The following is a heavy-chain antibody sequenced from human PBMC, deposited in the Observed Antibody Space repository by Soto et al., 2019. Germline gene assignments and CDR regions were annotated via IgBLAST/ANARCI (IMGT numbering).Heavy chain of an antibody. J-gene: IGHJ6*02. CDR2: INHSGTS. CDR1: GGSLSGYY. Sequence: SETLSLTSAVYGGSLSGYYWTWALQSPGKGMEWIGEINHSGTSTFNPAIKRRLTTSLDTSKKHFSLKLSSVTDADTAAYYCARADRTLVTSYSLDVRGQGTTGT. CDR3: ARADRTLVTSYSLDV. D-gene: IGHD2-21*02. V-gene: IGHV4-34*01.